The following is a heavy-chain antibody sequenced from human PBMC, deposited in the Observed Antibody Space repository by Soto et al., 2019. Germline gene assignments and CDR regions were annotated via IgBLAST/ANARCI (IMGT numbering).Heavy chain of an antibody. V-gene: IGHV3-64D*06. CDR1: GFAFSTYA. J-gene: IGHJ4*02. CDR3: VKDRWIDY. D-gene: IGHD3-16*02. Sequence: PGGSLRLSCSVSGFAFSTYAMHWVRQAPGKGLQYVSSISSNGGSTYYPDSVKGRFTISRDNSKNTLYLQMSSLRAEDTAVYYCVKDRWIDYRGQGTLVTVSS. CDR2: ISSNGGST.